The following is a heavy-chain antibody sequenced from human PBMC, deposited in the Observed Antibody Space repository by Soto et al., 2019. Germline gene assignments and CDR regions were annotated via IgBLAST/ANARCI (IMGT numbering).Heavy chain of an antibody. CDR2: AYYGGNT. D-gene: IGHD5-12*01. V-gene: IGHV4-59*08. CDR3: AKLLSACLRLEAFYV. CDR1: GGSISSYY. Sequence: QVQLQESGPGLVKPSETLSLTCTVSGGSISSYYWSWIRQPPGKGLEWIGYAYYGGNTKYNPSLKSRVSISVDTSKSQFALKLNSVTVADTAVYYCAKLLSACLRLEAFYVWCLGTMVPVSS. J-gene: IGHJ3*01.